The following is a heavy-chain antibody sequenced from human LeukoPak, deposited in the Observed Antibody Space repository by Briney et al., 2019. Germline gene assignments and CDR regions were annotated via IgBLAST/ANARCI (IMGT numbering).Heavy chain of an antibody. Sequence: GGSLRLSCAASGFTFSSYGMHWVRQAPGKGLEWVAVIWYDGSNKYYADSVKGRFTISRDNSKNTLYLQMNSLRAEDTAVYYCVRGAGDLEDTSIFDYWGQGTLVTVSS. V-gene: IGHV3-33*01. CDR2: IWYDGSNK. CDR1: GFTFSSYG. CDR3: VRGAGDLEDTSIFDY. D-gene: IGHD2-21*02. J-gene: IGHJ4*02.